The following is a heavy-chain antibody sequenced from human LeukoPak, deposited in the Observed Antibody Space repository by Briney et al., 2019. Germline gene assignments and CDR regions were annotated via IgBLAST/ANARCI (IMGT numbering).Heavy chain of an antibody. V-gene: IGHV4-34*01. CDR1: GGSFSGYY. J-gene: IGHJ1*01. CDR3: AREGYDYVWRSYRRAEYFQH. CDR2: INHSGST. Sequence: KTSETLSLTCAVYGGSFSGYYWSWIRQPPGKGLEWIGEINHSGSTNYNPSLKSRVTISVDTSKNQFSLKLSSVTAADTAVYYCAREGYDYVWRSYRRAEYFQHWGQGTLVTVSS. D-gene: IGHD3-16*02.